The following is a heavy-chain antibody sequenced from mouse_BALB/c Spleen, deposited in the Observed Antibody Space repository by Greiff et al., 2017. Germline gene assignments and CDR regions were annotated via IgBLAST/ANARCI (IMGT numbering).Heavy chain of an antibody. CDR2: IWWNDDK. CDR3: ARMSITTVVDWYFDV. V-gene: IGHV8-8*01. J-gene: IGHJ1*01. D-gene: IGHD1-1*01. Sequence: QVTLKESGPGILQPSQTLSLTCSFSGFSLSTSGMSVGWIRQPSGKGLEWLAHIWWNDDKYYNPALKSRLTISKDTSNNQVFLKIASVVTADTATYYCARMSITTVVDWYFDVWGAGTTVTVSS. CDR1: GFSLSTSGMS.